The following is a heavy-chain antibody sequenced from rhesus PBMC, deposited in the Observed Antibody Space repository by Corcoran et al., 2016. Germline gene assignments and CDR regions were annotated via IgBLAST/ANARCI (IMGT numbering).Heavy chain of an antibody. CDR2: IYGSGSST. V-gene: IGHV4-169*01. CDR1: GGSISSSY. D-gene: IGHD3-34*01. Sequence: QLQLQESGPGLVKPSETLSVTCAVSGGSISSSYWRWISQPPGKGLEWIGYIYGSGSSTNYNTSLNSRFTLSVDTSKNQLSLKLSSVTTADTAVYYCARGGWGDDDAFDFWGQGLRVTVSS. J-gene: IGHJ3*01. CDR3: ARGGWGDDDAFDF.